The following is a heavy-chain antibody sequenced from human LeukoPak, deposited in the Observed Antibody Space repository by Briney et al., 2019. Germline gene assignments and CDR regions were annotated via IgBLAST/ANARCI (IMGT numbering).Heavy chain of an antibody. Sequence: GGSLRLSCAASGFTFSRYWMSWVRQAPGKGLEWVANIKQDGSEKYYVDSVEGRFTISRDNAKNSLYLQMNSLRAEDTAVYFCARETGRSSSWFRFFDYWGQGTLATVSS. V-gene: IGHV3-7*01. D-gene: IGHD6-13*01. J-gene: IGHJ4*02. CDR3: ARETGRSSSWFRFFDY. CDR1: GFTFSRYW. CDR2: IKQDGSEK.